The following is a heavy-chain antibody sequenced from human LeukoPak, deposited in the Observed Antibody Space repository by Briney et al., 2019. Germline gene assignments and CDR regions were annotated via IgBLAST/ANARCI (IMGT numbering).Heavy chain of an antibody. Sequence: PGGSLRLSCVASGFTFSSHWMHWVRQAPGKGLEWVSAISGSGGSTYYADSVKGRFTISRDNSKNTLYLQMNSLRAEDTAVYYCAKRPSWSVQLYYFDYWGQGTLVTVSS. CDR3: AKRPSWSVQLYYFDY. J-gene: IGHJ4*02. CDR1: GFTFSSHW. CDR2: ISGSGGST. V-gene: IGHV3-23*01. D-gene: IGHD3-3*01.